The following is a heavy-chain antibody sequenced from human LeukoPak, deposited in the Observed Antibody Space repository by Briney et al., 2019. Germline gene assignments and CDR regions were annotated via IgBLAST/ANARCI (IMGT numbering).Heavy chain of an antibody. J-gene: IGHJ3*02. D-gene: IGHD3-22*01. CDR3: ARHRDSSGYHAFDI. CDR1: GGSFSGYY. Sequence: SETLSLTCAVYGGSFSGYYWSWIRQPPGKGLEWSGEINHSGSTNYNPSLKSRVTISVDTSKNQFSLKLSSVTAADTAVYYCARHRDSSGYHAFDIWGQGTMVTVSS. V-gene: IGHV4-34*01. CDR2: INHSGST.